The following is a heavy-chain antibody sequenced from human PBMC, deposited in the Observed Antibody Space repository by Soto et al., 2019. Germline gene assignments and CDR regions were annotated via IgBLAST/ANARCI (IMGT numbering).Heavy chain of an antibody. J-gene: IGHJ3*02. CDR3: ARVERGTATTVVDAFDI. CDR1: GGFVTSVSYY. D-gene: IGHD1-1*01. V-gene: IGHV4-34*01. CDR2: MSHSGGT. Sequence: QVQLQQWGAGLLKPSETLSLTCAVYGGFVTSVSYYWSWIRQPPGKGLGWIGEMSHSGGTHFNPSLKSRVTISVDKSEDQFPLKMSSVTAADTALYYRARVERGTATTVVDAFDIWGPGTMVTVSS.